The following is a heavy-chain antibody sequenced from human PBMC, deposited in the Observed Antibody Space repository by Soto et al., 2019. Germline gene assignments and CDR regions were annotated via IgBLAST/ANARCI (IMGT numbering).Heavy chain of an antibody. V-gene: IGHV1-18*04. CDR1: GYTFTSYG. CDR2: ISAYNGNT. CDR3: ARNSGYSGYAATDDFDY. Sequence: ASVKVSCKASGYTFTSYGISWVRQAPGQGLEWMGWISAYNGNTNYAQKLQGRVTMTTDTSTSTAYMELRSLRSDDTAVYYCARNSGYSGYAATDDFDYWGQGTLVTVSS. J-gene: IGHJ4*02. D-gene: IGHD5-12*01.